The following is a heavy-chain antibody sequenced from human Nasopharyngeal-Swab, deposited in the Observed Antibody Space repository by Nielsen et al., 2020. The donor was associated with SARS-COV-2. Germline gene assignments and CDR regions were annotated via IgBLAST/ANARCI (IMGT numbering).Heavy chain of an antibody. D-gene: IGHD4-17*01. CDR2: INHSGST. Sequence: ESLKISCAAYGGSFSGYYWSWIRRPPGKGLEWIGEINHSGSTNYNPSLKSRVTISVDTSKNQFSLKLSSVTAADTAVYYCAGPMTTVTTGLFDPWGQGTLVTVSS. J-gene: IGHJ5*02. CDR1: GGSFSGYY. V-gene: IGHV4-34*01. CDR3: AGPMTTVTTGLFDP.